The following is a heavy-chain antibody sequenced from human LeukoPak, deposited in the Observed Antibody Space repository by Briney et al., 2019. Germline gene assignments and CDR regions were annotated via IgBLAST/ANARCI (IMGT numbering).Heavy chain of an antibody. CDR3: AREGFTTMGSFDY. V-gene: IGHV4-59*01. CDR2: IYYSGST. CDR1: GVSISSYY. Sequence: SGTLSLTCTVSGVSISSYYWSWIRQPPGKGLEWVGYIYYSGSTNFNPSLKSRVTISVDTSKNQFSLKRSSVTAADTAVYYCAREGFTTMGSFDYWGQGTLVTVSS. J-gene: IGHJ4*02. D-gene: IGHD5-18*01.